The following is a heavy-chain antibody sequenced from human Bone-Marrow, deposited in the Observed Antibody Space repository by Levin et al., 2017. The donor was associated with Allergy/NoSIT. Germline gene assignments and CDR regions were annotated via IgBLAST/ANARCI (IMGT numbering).Heavy chain of an antibody. CDR1: GASISSSGFS. CDR2: IYHTGST. V-gene: IGHV4-30-2*06. Sequence: ASETLSLTCAVSGASISSSGFSWCWIRQSAAKGLEWIGYIYHTGSTYYNPSLRSRVTISISTSENQFSLGLNSVTAADTAIYYCARMSSSNCGGDCFYFDFWGQGILVTVSS. CDR3: ARMSSSNCGGDCFYFDF. D-gene: IGHD2-21*02. J-gene: IGHJ4*02.